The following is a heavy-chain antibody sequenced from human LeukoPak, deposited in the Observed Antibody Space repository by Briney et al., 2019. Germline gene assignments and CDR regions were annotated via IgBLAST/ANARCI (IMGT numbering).Heavy chain of an antibody. D-gene: IGHD2-21*01. V-gene: IGHV3-7*01. Sequence: PGGSLRLSSAASGFTFSSYWMSWVRQAPGKGLEWVANIKQDGSEKYYVDSVKGRFTISRDNAKNSLYLQMNSLRAEDTAVYYCARGGGYCGGDCYGIDYWGQGTLVTVSS. J-gene: IGHJ4*02. CDR2: IKQDGSEK. CDR1: GFTFSSYW. CDR3: ARGGGYCGGDCYGIDY.